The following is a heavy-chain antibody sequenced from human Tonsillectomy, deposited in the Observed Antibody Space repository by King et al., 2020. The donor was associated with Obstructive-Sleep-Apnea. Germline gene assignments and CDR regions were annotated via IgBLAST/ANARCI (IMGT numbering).Heavy chain of an antibody. CDR2: ISYDGSNK. CDR1: GFTFSSYA. CDR3: ARGGDIVVVPAAKSTDAFDI. J-gene: IGHJ3*02. Sequence: VQLVESGGGVVQPGRSLRLSCAASGFTFSSYAMHWVRQAPGKGLEWVAVISYDGSNKYYADSVKGRFTISRDNSKNTLYLQMNILRAEDTAVYYCARGGDIVVVPAAKSTDAFDIWGQGTMVTVSS. D-gene: IGHD2-2*01. V-gene: IGHV3-30-3*01.